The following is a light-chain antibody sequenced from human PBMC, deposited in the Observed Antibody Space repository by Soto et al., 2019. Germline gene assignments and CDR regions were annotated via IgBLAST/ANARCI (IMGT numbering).Light chain of an antibody. CDR2: AAS. Sequence: DIPMTQSPSSLSASVGDRVTITCRASQSISSYLNWYQQKPGKAPKLLIYAASSLQSGVPTRFSGGGSETDFTLTISSLQPEDFATYYCQQSYSTPRTFGQGTKLEIK. V-gene: IGKV1-39*01. CDR1: QSISSY. J-gene: IGKJ2*02. CDR3: QQSYSTPRT.